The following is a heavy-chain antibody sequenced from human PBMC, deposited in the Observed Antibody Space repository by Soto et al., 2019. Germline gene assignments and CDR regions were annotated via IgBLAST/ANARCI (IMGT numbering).Heavy chain of an antibody. D-gene: IGHD2-2*01. V-gene: IGHV1-69*13. CDR3: ARSYCSSTSCSIEYYYGMDV. CDR2: IIPIFGTA. J-gene: IGHJ6*02. CDR1: GGTFSSYA. Sequence: ASVKVSCKASGGTFSSYAISWVRQAPGQGLEWMGGIIPIFGTANYAQKFQGRVTITADESTSTAYMELSSLRSEDTAVYYCARSYCSSTSCSIEYYYGMDVWGQGTTVTAP.